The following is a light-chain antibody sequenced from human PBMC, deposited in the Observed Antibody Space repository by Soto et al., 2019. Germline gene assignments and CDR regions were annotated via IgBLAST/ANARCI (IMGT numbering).Light chain of an antibody. V-gene: IGKV3-11*01. Sequence: EIVLTQSPATLSLSPGERATLSCRASQSVSSFLAWYQQKPGQAPRLLIYDAYNRATGIQARFSGSGSGTDFTLTIRSLEPEDFAVYYCKQRNNWPLTFGGGTKVDIK. CDR3: KQRNNWPLT. CDR1: QSVSSF. CDR2: DAY. J-gene: IGKJ4*02.